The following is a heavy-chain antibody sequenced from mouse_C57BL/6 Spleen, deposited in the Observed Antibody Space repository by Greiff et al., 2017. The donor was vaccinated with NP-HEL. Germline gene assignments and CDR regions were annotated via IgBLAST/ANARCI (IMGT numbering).Heavy chain of an antibody. V-gene: IGHV1-18*01. Sequence: EVQVVESGPELVKPGASVKIPCKASGYTFTDYNMDWVKQSHGKSLEWIGDINPNNGGTIYNQKFKGKATLTVDKSSSTAYMELRSLTSGDTAVYYWARGGWGGPFAYWGQGTLVTVSA. D-gene: IGHD3-3*01. J-gene: IGHJ3*01. CDR3: ARGGWGGPFAY. CDR1: GYTFTDYN. CDR2: INPNNGGT.